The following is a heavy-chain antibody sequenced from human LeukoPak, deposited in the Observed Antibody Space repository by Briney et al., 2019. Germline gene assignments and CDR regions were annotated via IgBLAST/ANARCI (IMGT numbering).Heavy chain of an antibody. V-gene: IGHV3-23*01. J-gene: IGHJ4*02. CDR3: AKAPVTSCRGAYCYPFDY. D-gene: IGHD2-15*01. CDR1: GFSLSSYA. Sequence: GGSLRLSCAASGFSLSSYAMSWVRQAPGKGLEWVSAISSTDAGTCHADSVRGRFTISRDSSKNTLYLQMNSLRAEDAAVYYCAKAPVTSCRGAYCYPFDYWGQGTLVTVSS. CDR2: ISSTDAGT.